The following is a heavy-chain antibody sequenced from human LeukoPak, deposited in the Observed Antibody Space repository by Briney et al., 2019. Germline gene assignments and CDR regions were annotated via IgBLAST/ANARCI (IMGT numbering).Heavy chain of an antibody. CDR2: IKQDGSDQ. D-gene: IGHD3-22*01. Sequence: GGSLRLSCAASGFTFSSLWMTWVRQAPGKGPERVANIKQDGSDQYYVDSVKGRFTISRDNAKNSVSLQMNSLKAEDTAVYYCAKDFLTYYYDSSGYDVGPFDYWGQGTLVTVSS. V-gene: IGHV3-7*01. J-gene: IGHJ4*02. CDR1: GFTFSSLW. CDR3: AKDFLTYYYDSSGYDVGPFDY.